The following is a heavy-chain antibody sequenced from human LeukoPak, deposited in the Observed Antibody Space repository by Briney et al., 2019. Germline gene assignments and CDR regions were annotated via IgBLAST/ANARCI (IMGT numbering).Heavy chain of an antibody. V-gene: IGHV4-31*03. D-gene: IGHD6-13*01. J-gene: IGHJ3*02. CDR2: IYYSGST. Sequence: SETLSLTCTVSGGSISSGSYYWNWIRQHPGKGLEWIGYIYYSGSTYYNPSLKSRVTISVDTSENQFSLKLSSVTAADTAVYYCARLIGWQQLGYHGAFDIWGQGTMVTVSS. CDR3: ARLIGWQQLGYHGAFDI. CDR1: GGSISSGSYY.